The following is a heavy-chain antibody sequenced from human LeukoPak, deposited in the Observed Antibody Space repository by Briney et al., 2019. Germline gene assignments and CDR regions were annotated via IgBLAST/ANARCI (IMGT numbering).Heavy chain of an antibody. D-gene: IGHD6-13*01. J-gene: IGHJ6*02. CDR3: ARGLITGAAGTYYYYGMDV. CDR1: GFVFSRYG. Sequence: GGSLRLSCVASGFVFSRYGMHWVRQAPGKGLEYVSAISNSGGSTYYANSVKGRFTISRDNSKNTLYLQMGSLRGEDMAVYYCARGLITGAAGTYYYYGMDVWGQGTTVTVSS. CDR2: ISNSGGST. V-gene: IGHV3-64*01.